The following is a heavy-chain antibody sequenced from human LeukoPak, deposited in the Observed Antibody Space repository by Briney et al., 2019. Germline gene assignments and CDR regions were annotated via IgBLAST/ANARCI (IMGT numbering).Heavy chain of an antibody. D-gene: IGHD5-24*01. J-gene: IGHJ4*02. CDR1: GGSISSSSYY. V-gene: IGHV4-39*07. CDR3: AIRPVEMRTQIDY. Sequence: PSETLSLTFTVSGGSISSSSYYWGWIRQPPGKGLEWIGSIYYSGSTYYNPSLKSRVTISVDTSKNQFSLKLSSVTAADTAVYYCAIRPVEMRTQIDYWGQGTLVTVSS. CDR2: IYYSGST.